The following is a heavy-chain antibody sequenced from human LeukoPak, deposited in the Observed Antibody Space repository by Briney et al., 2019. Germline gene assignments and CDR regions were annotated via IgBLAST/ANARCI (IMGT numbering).Heavy chain of an antibody. CDR1: GYTFTSYG. J-gene: IGHJ6*02. CDR3: ARDWGYCSSTSCSPEAYYYGMDV. CDR2: ISAYNGST. V-gene: IGHV1-18*01. D-gene: IGHD2-2*01. Sequence: GASVKVSCKASGYTFTSYGISWVRQAPGQGLEWMGWISAYNGSTNYAQKLQGRVTMTTDTSTSTAYMELRSLRSDDTAVYYCARDWGYCSSTSCSPEAYYYGMDVWGQGTTVTVSS.